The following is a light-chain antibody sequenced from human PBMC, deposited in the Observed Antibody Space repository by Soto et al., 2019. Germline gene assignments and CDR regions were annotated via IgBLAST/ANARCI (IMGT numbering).Light chain of an antibody. J-gene: IGKJ4*01. CDR2: LGS. CDR3: IQGLRTPPS. V-gene: IGKV2-28*01. CDR1: ESLLNSNGYNY. Sequence: DVVVTQSPLSLPVTPGEAASISCRSSESLLNSNGYNYLHWYLQRPGQSPQLLIYLGSNRASGVPDRFSGSVSGTDFTLKISRVEAEDGGVYYCIQGLRTPPSCGGGPRVEIK.